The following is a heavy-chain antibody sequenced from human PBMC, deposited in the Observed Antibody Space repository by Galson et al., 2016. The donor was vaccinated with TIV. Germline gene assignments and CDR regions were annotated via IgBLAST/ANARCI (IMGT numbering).Heavy chain of an antibody. CDR1: GYTFIYSA. D-gene: IGHD6-19*01. J-gene: IGHJ4*02. Sequence: SVKVSCKASGYTFIYSAIHWVRQAPGQGLEWMGWINTGNGDTKYSQKFQGRVTISRDTSASTAYMELSSLTSEDTAMYYCARGATSDWPFDYWGQATLVTVSS. CDR3: ARGATSDWPFDY. V-gene: IGHV1-3*04. CDR2: INTGNGDT.